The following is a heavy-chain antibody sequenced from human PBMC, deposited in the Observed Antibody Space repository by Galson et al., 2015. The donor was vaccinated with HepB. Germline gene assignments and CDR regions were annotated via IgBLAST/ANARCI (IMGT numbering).Heavy chain of an antibody. CDR1: RFTFRSYG. Sequence: SLRLSCAASRFTFRSYGMHWVRQAPGKGLEWVVLIWYDGSNKYYADSVKGRFTISRDNSKNTLFLQMSSLTAEDTAVYYCARDVFNSSGWGPLDSWGQGTLVIVSS. CDR3: ARDVFNSSGWGPLDS. V-gene: IGHV3-33*01. CDR2: IWYDGSNK. J-gene: IGHJ4*02. D-gene: IGHD6-19*01.